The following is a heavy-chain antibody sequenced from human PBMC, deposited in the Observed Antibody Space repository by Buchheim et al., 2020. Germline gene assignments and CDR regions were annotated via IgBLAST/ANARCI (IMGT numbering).Heavy chain of an antibody. V-gene: IGHV4-31*03. D-gene: IGHD3-22*01. CDR3: ARSVDQGEYYDSSGTQFFFDY. CDR2: IYYIGIT. CDR1: GGSITRGGYY. J-gene: IGHJ4*02. Sequence: QVQLQESGPGLVKPSQTLSLTCTVSGGSITRGGYYWSWIRQHPGKGLEWIGYIYYIGITYFNPSLASRLFMSVDPSKNQIFLTLRSVTAADSAMYYCARSVDQGEYYDSSGTQFFFDYWGQG.